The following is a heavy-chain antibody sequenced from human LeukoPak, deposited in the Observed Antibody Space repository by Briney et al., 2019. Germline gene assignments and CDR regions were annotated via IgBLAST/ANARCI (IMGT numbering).Heavy chain of an antibody. V-gene: IGHV3-48*03. D-gene: IGHD3-22*01. J-gene: IGHJ4*02. CDR3: AKDSIYYDSSGSLDY. Sequence: GGSLRLSCEASGFIFSNYEMKWIRQAPGKGLEWVSYIRNSGGTIYYADSVKGRFTISRDNAKNSLYLQMNSLRPEDTALYYCAKDSIYYDSSGSLDYWGQGTLVTVSS. CDR1: GFIFSNYE. CDR2: IRNSGGTI.